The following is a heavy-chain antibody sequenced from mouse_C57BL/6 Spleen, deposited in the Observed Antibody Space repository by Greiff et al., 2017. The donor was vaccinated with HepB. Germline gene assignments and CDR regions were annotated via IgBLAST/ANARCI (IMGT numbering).Heavy chain of an antibody. J-gene: IGHJ4*01. CDR1: GYTYTDYE. Sequence: VQLQQSGAELVRPGASVTLSCKASGYTYTDYEMHWVKQTAVHGLEWIGAIDPETGGTAYNQKFKGKAILTAGKSSSTAYMELRSLTSEDSGVYSCTRGRYYGSSPDAMDYWGQGTSVTVAS. CDR3: TRGRYYGSSPDAMDY. V-gene: IGHV1-15*01. CDR2: IDPETGGT. D-gene: IGHD1-1*01.